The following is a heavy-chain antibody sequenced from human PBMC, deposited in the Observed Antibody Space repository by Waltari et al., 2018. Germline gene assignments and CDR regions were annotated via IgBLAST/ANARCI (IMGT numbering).Heavy chain of an antibody. J-gene: IGHJ5*02. CDR2: ISSSGGSK. Sequence: EVQLLESGGGLVQPGGSLRLSCAASGFTFSSYAMSWVRQAPGKGLEWVSTISSSGGSKYYADSVKGRFTISRDNSKNTLYLQMNSLRAEDTAVYYCAKAPCSGGSCYPFNWFDPWGQGTLVTVSS. CDR1: GFTFSSYA. D-gene: IGHD2-15*01. CDR3: AKAPCSGGSCYPFNWFDP. V-gene: IGHV3-23*01.